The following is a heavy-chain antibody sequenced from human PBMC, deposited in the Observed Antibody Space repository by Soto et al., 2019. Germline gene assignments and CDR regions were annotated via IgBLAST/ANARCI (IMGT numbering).Heavy chain of an antibody. J-gene: IGHJ4*02. D-gene: IGHD3-3*01. CDR1: GFTFSTYG. CDR3: ARDGDGTLIFGVGALDYHFDQ. V-gene: IGHV3-33*01. Sequence: GGSLRLSCAASGFTFSTYGMHWVRQAPGKGLEWVAVIWYDGSNKYYADSVKGRFTISRDNSKNLMYLQMNSLRAEDTAIYYCARDGDGTLIFGVGALDYHFDQWGQGTLVTVSS. CDR2: IWYDGSNK.